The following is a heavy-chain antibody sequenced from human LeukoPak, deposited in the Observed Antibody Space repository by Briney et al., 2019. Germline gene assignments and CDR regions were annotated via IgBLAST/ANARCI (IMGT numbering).Heavy chain of an antibody. CDR1: GFTFSSYA. Sequence: GGSLRLSCAASGFTFSSYAMSWVRQAPGKGLEWVSAISWSGGSTYYADSVKGRFTISRDKSKNTLYLQMNSLRAEDTAVYYCARERGPRYYGSGSYYRHPLFDYWGQGTLVTVSS. D-gene: IGHD3-10*01. J-gene: IGHJ4*02. CDR2: ISWSGGST. V-gene: IGHV3-23*01. CDR3: ARERGPRYYGSGSYYRHPLFDY.